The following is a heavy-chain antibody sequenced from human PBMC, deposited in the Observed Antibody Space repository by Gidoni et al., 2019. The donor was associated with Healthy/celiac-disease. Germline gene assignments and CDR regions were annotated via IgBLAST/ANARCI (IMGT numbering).Heavy chain of an antibody. CDR2: ISSSSSYI. Sequence: EVQLVESGGGLVKPGGSLRLSCAASGFTFSSYSMNWVRQAPGKGLEWVSSISSSSSYIYYADSVKGRFTISRDNAKNSLYLQMNSLRAEDTAVYYCAKGGTPDIVVVPAAIPAEYFQHWGQGTLVTVSS. J-gene: IGHJ1*01. V-gene: IGHV3-21*01. D-gene: IGHD2-2*01. CDR1: GFTFSSYS. CDR3: AKGGTPDIVVVPAAIPAEYFQH.